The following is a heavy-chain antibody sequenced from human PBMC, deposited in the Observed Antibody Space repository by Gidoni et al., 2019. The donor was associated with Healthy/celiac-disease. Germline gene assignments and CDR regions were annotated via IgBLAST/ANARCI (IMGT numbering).Heavy chain of an antibody. J-gene: IGHJ4*02. CDR1: GSTFSSYP. CDR3: AKARLIGSSWSRYYFDY. V-gene: IGHV3-23*04. Sequence: EVQLVESGGGLVQPGGSLRISCAASGSTFSSYPMGWVRQAPGKGLEWVSAISGSGGSTYYADSVKGRFTISRDNSKNTLYLQMNSLRAEDTAVYYCAKARLIGSSWSRYYFDYWGQGTLVTVSS. D-gene: IGHD6-13*01. CDR2: ISGSGGST.